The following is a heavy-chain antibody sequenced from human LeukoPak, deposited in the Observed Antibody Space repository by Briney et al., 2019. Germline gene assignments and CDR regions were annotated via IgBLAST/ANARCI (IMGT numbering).Heavy chain of an antibody. Sequence: SETLSLTCTVSGYSISSGYYWGWIRQPPGKGLEWIGSIYHSGSTYYNPSLKSRVTISVDTSKNQFSLKLSSVTAADTAVYYCALNDPNSSGYSSNAFDIWGQGTMVTASS. CDR3: ALNDPNSSGYSSNAFDI. J-gene: IGHJ3*02. CDR2: IYHSGST. CDR1: GYSISSGYY. D-gene: IGHD3-22*01. V-gene: IGHV4-38-2*02.